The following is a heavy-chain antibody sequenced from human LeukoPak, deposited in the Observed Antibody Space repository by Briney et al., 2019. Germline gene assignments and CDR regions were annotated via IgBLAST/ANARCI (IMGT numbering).Heavy chain of an antibody. V-gene: IGHV5-51*01. CDR1: GYSFTSYW. D-gene: IGHD4-17*01. Sequence: GESLKISCKGSGYSFTSYWIGWVRQMPGKGLEWMGIIYPGDSDTRYSPSFQGQVTISADKSISTAYLQWNSLKASDTAMYYCARQGAVTSSYYYGMDVRGKGTTVTVSS. CDR3: ARQGAVTSSYYYGMDV. J-gene: IGHJ6*04. CDR2: IYPGDSDT.